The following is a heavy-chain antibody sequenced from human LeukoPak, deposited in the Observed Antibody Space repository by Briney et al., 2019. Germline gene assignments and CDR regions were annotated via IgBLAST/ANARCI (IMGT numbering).Heavy chain of an antibody. CDR3: ARANRHYDFWSGYLPNWFDP. CDR1: GGSISSDTYF. D-gene: IGHD3-3*01. CDR2: ISSTGRT. V-gene: IGHV4-61*02. Sequence: SETLSLTCTVSGGSISSDTYFWSWIRQPAGKGLEWIGRISSTGRTDYNPSLTSRVTISVDTSKNQFSLKLSSVTAADTAVYYCARANRHYDFWSGYLPNWFDPWGQGTLVTVSS. J-gene: IGHJ5*02.